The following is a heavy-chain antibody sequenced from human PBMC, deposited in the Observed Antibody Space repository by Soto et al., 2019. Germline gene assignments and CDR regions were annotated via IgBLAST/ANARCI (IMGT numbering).Heavy chain of an antibody. Sequence: LTGTVSGGSIGFDSWSWILQSPGKGLDFIGYIYHSGSTNYNPSLKSRVTISMDTSKNQFSLRLSSVTAADTAVYYCARAGSVQVSYAMDVWGQGTTVTVSS. CDR2: IYHSGST. CDR1: GGSIGFDS. D-gene: IGHD1-1*01. J-gene: IGHJ6*02. CDR3: ARAGSVQVSYAMDV. V-gene: IGHV4-59*01.